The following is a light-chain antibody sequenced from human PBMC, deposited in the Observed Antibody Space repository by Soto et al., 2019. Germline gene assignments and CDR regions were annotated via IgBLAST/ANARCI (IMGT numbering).Light chain of an antibody. CDR1: QTVRNNY. V-gene: IGKV3D-20*02. J-gene: IGKJ1*01. CDR3: QQRSNWPWT. Sequence: EIVFTQSPGTLSFSPGERATPSWRASQTVRNNYLAWYQQKPGQAPRLLFYEASSRATGIPASFSGGGSGTVFTLTISRLEPEDFAVYYCQQRSNWPWTFGQGTKVDIK. CDR2: EAS.